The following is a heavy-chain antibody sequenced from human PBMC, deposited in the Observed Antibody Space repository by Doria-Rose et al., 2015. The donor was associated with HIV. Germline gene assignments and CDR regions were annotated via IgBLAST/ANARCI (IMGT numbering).Heavy chain of an antibody. J-gene: IGHJ4*02. CDR1: GFTFSSHR. V-gene: IGHV3-21*01. CDR3: ATGVTLDY. Sequence: VQLVESGGGLVRPGGSLRLSCATSGFTFSSHRIHWVRQAPGKGLERVSSISSTSADINYSDSVRGRFIISRDNARNSLYLQMDSLRAEDTAIYYCATGVTLDYWGQGTLVTVSS. CDR2: ISSTSADI. D-gene: IGHD3-10*01.